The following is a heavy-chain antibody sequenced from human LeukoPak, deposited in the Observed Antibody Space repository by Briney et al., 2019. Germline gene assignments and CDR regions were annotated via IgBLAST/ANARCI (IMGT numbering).Heavy chain of an antibody. CDR1: GGSISSGGYY. D-gene: IGHD3-10*01. CDR3: ARGPPEITMVRGVMDY. J-gene: IGHJ4*02. Sequence: PSQTLSLTCTVSGGSISSGGYYWSWIRQHPGKGLEWIGYIYYSGSTYYNPSLRSRVTISVDTSKNQFSLKLSSVTAADTAVYYCARGPPEITMVRGVMDYWGQGTLVTVSS. V-gene: IGHV4-31*03. CDR2: IYYSGST.